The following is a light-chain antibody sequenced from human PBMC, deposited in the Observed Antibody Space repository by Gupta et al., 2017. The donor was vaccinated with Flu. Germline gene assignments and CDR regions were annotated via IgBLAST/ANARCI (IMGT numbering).Light chain of an antibody. Sequence: DVVMTQSPLSLPVTLGQPASISCRSSQSLVYSDGNTILHWFQQRPGKPPRRLIYLVSHRESGVPDRFSGSGSGTEFTLKISRVEAEDVGVYFCMQGAHWPWAFGQGTKVEIK. CDR2: LVS. CDR1: QSLVYSDGNTI. V-gene: IGKV2-30*01. CDR3: MQGAHWPWA. J-gene: IGKJ1*01.